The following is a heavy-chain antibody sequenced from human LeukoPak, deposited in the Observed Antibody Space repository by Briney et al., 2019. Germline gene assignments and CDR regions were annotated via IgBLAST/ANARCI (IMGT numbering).Heavy chain of an antibody. CDR3: ARFYDFWSGYYFDY. D-gene: IGHD3-3*01. Sequence: SQTLSLTCTVSGGSISSGSYYWSWIRQPAGKGLEWIGRIYTSGSTNYNPSLKSRVTISVDTSKNQFSLKLSSVTAADTAVYYCARFYDFWSGYYFDYWGQGTLVTVS. J-gene: IGHJ4*02. CDR2: IYTSGST. V-gene: IGHV4-61*02. CDR1: GGSISSGSYY.